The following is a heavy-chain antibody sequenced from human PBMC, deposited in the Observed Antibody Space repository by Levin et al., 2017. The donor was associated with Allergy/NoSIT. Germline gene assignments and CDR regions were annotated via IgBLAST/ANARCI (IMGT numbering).Heavy chain of an antibody. J-gene: IGHJ4*02. Sequence: PGGSLRLSCAASGFTFSSYAMHWVRQAPGKGLEWVAVISYDGSNKYYADSVKGRFTISRDNSKNTLYLQMNSLRAEDTAVYYCALTKGDYGDYVPNFDYWGQGTLVTVSS. V-gene: IGHV3-30-3*01. CDR1: GFTFSSYA. CDR3: ALTKGDYGDYVPNFDY. CDR2: ISYDGSNK. D-gene: IGHD4-17*01.